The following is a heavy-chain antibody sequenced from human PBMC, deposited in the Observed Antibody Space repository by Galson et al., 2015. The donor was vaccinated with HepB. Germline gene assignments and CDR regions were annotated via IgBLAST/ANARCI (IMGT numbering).Heavy chain of an antibody. CDR1: GFTFSSYA. Sequence: SLRLSCAASGFTFSSYAMSWVRQAPGKGLEWVSAISGSGGSTYYAASVKGRFTISRDNSKNTLYLQMNSLRAEDTAVYYCAKRWSSSWYTGDAFDIWGQETMVTVSS. J-gene: IGHJ3*02. D-gene: IGHD6-13*01. CDR3: AKRWSSSWYTGDAFDI. V-gene: IGHV3-23*01. CDR2: ISGSGGST.